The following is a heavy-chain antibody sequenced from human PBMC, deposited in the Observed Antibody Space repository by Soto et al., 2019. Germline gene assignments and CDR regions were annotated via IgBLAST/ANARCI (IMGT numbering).Heavy chain of an antibody. CDR3: ARGPIVVVPAAPTPNDAFDI. J-gene: IGHJ3*02. Sequence: GASVKVSCKASGYTFTSYYMHWVRQAPGQGLEWMGIINPSGGSTSYAQKFQGRVTMTRDTSTSTVYMELSSLRSEDTAVYYCARGPIVVVPAAPTPNDAFDIWGQGTMVTVS. CDR1: GYTFTSYY. CDR2: INPSGGST. D-gene: IGHD2-2*01. V-gene: IGHV1-46*03.